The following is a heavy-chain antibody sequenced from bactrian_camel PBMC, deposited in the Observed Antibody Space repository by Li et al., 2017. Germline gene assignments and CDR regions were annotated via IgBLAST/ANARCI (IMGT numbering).Heavy chain of an antibody. CDR2: IDSVGSST. D-gene: IGHD5*01. J-gene: IGHJ6*01. V-gene: IGHV3S40*01. Sequence: DVQLVESGGGLVQPGGSLRLSCAASGFPFSRYLMSWVRRAPGKGLEWVAAIDSVGSSTYYADSVKGRFTISRDNAKNTVYLQMNSLKPEDTAVYYCVRAASSQMGWADFGYWGQGTQVTVS. CDR3: VRAASSQMGWADFGY. CDR1: GFPFSRYL.